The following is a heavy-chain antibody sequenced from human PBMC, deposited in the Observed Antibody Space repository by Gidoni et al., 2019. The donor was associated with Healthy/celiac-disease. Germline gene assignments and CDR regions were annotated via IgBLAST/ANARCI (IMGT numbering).Heavy chain of an antibody. CDR3: ARQHLEDLLWFGESRYFDY. J-gene: IGHJ4*02. Sequence: PSLKSRVTISVDTSKNQFYLKLSSVTAAETAVYYCARQHLEDLLWFGESRYFDYWGQGTLVTVSS. V-gene: IGHV4-39*01. D-gene: IGHD3-10*01.